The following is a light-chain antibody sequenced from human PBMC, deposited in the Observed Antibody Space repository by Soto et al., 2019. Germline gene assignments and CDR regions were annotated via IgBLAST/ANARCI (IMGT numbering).Light chain of an antibody. J-gene: IGLJ1*01. CDR3: SSYAGSFYV. CDR1: SSDVGGYNY. CDR2: EVS. Sequence: NHPAGAECCPGRSLSLSCTGTSSDVGGYNYVSWYQQHPGKAPKLMIYEVSKRPSGVPDRFSGSKSGNTASLTVSGLQAEDEADYYCSSYAGSFYVFATGTKVPVL. V-gene: IGLV2-8*01.